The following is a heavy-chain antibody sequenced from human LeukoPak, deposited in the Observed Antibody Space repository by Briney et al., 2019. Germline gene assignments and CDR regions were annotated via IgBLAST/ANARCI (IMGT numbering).Heavy chain of an antibody. D-gene: IGHD3-22*01. J-gene: IGHJ3*02. CDR1: GNTLTESS. CDR3: ATAYDTSGYGPFDM. Sequence: ASVNVSCKVSGNTLTESSIHWVRPAPGKDLEWVGGFDPEVGGTVYAQKFQGRVTMTEDTSTDTAYMDLSSLRSEDTAVYYCATAYDTSGYGPFDMWGQGTMVTVST. V-gene: IGHV1-24*01. CDR2: FDPEVGGT.